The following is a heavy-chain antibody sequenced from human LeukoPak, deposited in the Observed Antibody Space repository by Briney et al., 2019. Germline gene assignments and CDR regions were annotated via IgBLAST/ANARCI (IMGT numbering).Heavy chain of an antibody. CDR3: ARDFSSGTGYYYHYGIDV. CDR2: IYYSGST. CDR1: GGSMSSHY. J-gene: IGHJ6*02. Sequence: SETLSLTCTVSGGSMSSHYWSWIRQTPGKGLEWIGYIYYSGSTNYNPSLKSRVTISIDTSKDQFSLKLSSVTAADTAAYYCARDFSSGTGYYYHYGIDVWGQGTTVTVSS. V-gene: IGHV4-59*11. D-gene: IGHD6-19*01.